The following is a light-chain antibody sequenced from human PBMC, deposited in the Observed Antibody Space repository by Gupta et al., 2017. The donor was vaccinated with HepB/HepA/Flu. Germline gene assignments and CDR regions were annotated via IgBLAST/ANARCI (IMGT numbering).Light chain of an antibody. Sequence: QSALTQPPSASGSAGQSVTLSCTGTSSDVGAYNYVSWYQQHPGKAPKPMIYEISKRPSGVPDRFSGSKSGNTASLTVSGLQAEDDADYYCSSYAGSNNWVFGGGTKLTVL. CDR1: SSDVGAYNY. CDR2: EIS. CDR3: SSYAGSNNWV. V-gene: IGLV2-8*01. J-gene: IGLJ3*02.